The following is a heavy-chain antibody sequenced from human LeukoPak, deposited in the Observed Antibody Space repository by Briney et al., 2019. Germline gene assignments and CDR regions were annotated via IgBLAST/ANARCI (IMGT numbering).Heavy chain of an antibody. D-gene: IGHD5-12*01. CDR1: GGSISSYY. J-gene: IGHJ4*02. CDR2: IYYSGST. V-gene: IGHV4-59*01. CDR3: ARGGGYSGYDFPFDY. Sequence: PSETLSLTCTVSGGSISSYYWSWIRQPPGKGLEWIGYIYYSGSTNYNPSLKSRVTISVDTSKNQFSLKLSSVTAADTAVYYCARGGGYSGYDFPFDYWGQGTLVTVSS.